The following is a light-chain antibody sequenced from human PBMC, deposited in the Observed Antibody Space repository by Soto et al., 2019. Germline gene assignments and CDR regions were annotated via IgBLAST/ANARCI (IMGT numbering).Light chain of an antibody. CDR1: QSINIW. V-gene: IGKV1-5*01. Sequence: DIQMTQSPSTLSASLGDRVTITCRASQSINIWLAWFQQKPGKAPKLLISDVSSLESGVPSRFSGSGSGTEFTLTISSLQPDDFATYYCQQYDSYRTFGQGTKVDI. CDR2: DVS. J-gene: IGKJ1*01. CDR3: QQYDSYRT.